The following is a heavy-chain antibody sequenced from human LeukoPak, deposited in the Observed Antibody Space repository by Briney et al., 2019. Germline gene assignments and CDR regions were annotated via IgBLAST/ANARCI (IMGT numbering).Heavy chain of an antibody. Sequence: GGSLRLSCAASGFTFSNAWMTWVRQAPGKGLGWVGRVKSKIEGGTTDYAAPVKGRFSISRDDSKDTLYLQMNSLKTEDTAVYYCATRGYCSSSSCYGIEHWGQGTLATVSS. CDR1: GFTFSNAW. V-gene: IGHV3-15*01. CDR2: VKSKIEGGTT. CDR3: ATRGYCSSSSCYGIEH. D-gene: IGHD2-2*01. J-gene: IGHJ1*01.